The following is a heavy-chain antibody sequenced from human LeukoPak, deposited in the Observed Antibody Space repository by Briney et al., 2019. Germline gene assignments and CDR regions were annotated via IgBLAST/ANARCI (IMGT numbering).Heavy chain of an antibody. CDR1: GFTVSSYW. Sequence: GGSLRLACAAAGFTVSSYWMGLVRQARGEGREWVANIKQDGSEKYYVDSVKGRFTISRENAKNASYLHMNSLRAADTAVYYCARGPPGYYYYLDVWGKGTKVTVSS. V-gene: IGHV3-7*01. CDR2: IKQDGSEK. CDR3: ARGPPGYYYYLDV. J-gene: IGHJ6*03.